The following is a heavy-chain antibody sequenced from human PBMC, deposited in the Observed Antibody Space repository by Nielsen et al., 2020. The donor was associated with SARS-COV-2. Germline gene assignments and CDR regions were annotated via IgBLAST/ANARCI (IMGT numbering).Heavy chain of an antibody. CDR1: GFTFSSYA. D-gene: IGHD6-13*01. Sequence: GESLKISCAASGFTFSSYAMSWVRQAPGKGLEWVANIKQDGSEKYYVDSVKGRFTISRDNAKNSLYLQMNSLRAEDTAVYYCARYSSWLRGWFDPWGQGTLVTVSS. J-gene: IGHJ5*02. CDR2: IKQDGSEK. CDR3: ARYSSWLRGWFDP. V-gene: IGHV3-7*05.